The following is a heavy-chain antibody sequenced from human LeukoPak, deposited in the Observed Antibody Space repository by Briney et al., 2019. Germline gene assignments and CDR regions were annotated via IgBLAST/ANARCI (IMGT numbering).Heavy chain of an antibody. CDR3: ARDPVSGVVAATVYYYYMDV. CDR1: GGTFSSYA. CDR2: IIPIFGKA. J-gene: IGHJ6*03. D-gene: IGHD2-15*01. V-gene: IGHV1-69*05. Sequence: SVKVSCKASGGTFSSYAISWVRQAPGQGLEWMGRIIPIFGKANYAQKFQGRVTINTDESTSTAYMELSSLRSEDTAVYYCARDPVSGVVAATVYYYYMDVWGKGTTVTVSS.